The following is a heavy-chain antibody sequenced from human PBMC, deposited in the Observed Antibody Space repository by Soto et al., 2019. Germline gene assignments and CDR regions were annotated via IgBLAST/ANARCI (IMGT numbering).Heavy chain of an antibody. CDR1: GYSFTKYW. Sequence: PGESLKISCQGSGYSFTKYWIGWVRQMPGKGLEWMAIIYPDDSDTRYSRSFQGQVTISADKSISTAYLQWSSLKASDTAMYYCARTSAAGKYYYGMDVWGQGTTVTVSS. CDR2: IYPDDSDT. J-gene: IGHJ6*02. V-gene: IGHV5-51*01. D-gene: IGHD6-13*01. CDR3: ARTSAAGKYYYGMDV.